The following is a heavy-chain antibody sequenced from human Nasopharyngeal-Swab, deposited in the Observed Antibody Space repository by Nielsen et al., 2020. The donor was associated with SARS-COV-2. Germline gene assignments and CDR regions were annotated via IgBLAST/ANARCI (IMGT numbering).Heavy chain of an antibody. D-gene: IGHD3-16*01. CDR1: GFPFSSYA. J-gene: IGHJ5*02. CDR2: ISYDGSNK. V-gene: IGHV3-30-3*01. CDR3: ARDQGGLLDP. Sequence: GESLKISCAASGFPFSSYAMHWVRQAPGKGLEWVAVISYDGSNKYYADSVKGRFTISRDNSKNTLYLQMNSLRAEDTAVYYCARDQGGLLDPWGQGTLVTVSS.